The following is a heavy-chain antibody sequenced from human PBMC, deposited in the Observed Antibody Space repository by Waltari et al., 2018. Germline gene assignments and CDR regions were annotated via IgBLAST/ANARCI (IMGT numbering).Heavy chain of an antibody. D-gene: IGHD2-15*01. CDR2: INRDGSDT. CDR3: ARAGLLGGLDW. Sequence: EVQLVESGGGLFQAGGSLRLSCEASGLPVSGSWMHWVRQGPGKGLLWVSRINRDGSDTDYADSAKGRFTISRDNAKNTLFLQMNSLRDEDTGVYYCARAGLLGGLDWWGQGTLVTVSS. J-gene: IGHJ4*02. CDR1: GLPVSGSW. V-gene: IGHV3-74*01.